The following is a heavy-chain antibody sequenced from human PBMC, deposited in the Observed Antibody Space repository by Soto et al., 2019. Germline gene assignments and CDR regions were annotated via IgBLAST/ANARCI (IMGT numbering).Heavy chain of an antibody. J-gene: IGHJ4*02. V-gene: IGHV3-11*01. CDR3: ARGGSSWYGSSGWIDY. CDR1: VFTSTDYY. D-gene: IGHD6-13*01. CDR2: ISSSGSTI. Sequence: SLTPSCPAPVFTSTDYYMSWIRQAEGKGLEWVSYISSSGSTINYADSVKGRFTISRDNAKNSLYLQMNSLRAEDRAVYYCARGGSSWYGSSGWIDYWGQGTLVTVSS.